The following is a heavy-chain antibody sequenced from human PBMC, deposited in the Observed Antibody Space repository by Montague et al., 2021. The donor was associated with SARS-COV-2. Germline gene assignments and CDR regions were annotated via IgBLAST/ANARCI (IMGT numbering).Heavy chain of an antibody. Sequence: SLRLSCAASGFTFSSYAMHWVRQAPGKGLEWVAVISYDGSNKYYADSVKGRFTISRDNSKNTLYLQMNSLRAEDTAVYYCARARGGSYYYGMDVWGQGTTVTASS. CDR3: ARARGGSYYYGMDV. CDR1: GFTFSSYA. CDR2: ISYDGSNK. J-gene: IGHJ6*02. V-gene: IGHV3-30-3*01. D-gene: IGHD2-15*01.